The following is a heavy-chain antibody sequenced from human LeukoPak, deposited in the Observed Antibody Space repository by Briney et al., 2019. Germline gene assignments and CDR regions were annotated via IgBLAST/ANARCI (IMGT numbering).Heavy chain of an antibody. CDR2: INTNTGNP. CDR3: ARVVEGGIAAAGIEYDWFDP. J-gene: IGHJ5*02. Sequence: GASVKVSCKASGYSFSDYTMNWVRQAPGQGLEWMGWINTNTGNPTYAQGFTGRFVFSLDTSVSTAYLQISSLKAEDTAVYYCARVVEGGIAAAGIEYDWFDPWGQGTLVTVSS. CDR1: GYSFSDYT. V-gene: IGHV7-4-1*02. D-gene: IGHD6-13*01.